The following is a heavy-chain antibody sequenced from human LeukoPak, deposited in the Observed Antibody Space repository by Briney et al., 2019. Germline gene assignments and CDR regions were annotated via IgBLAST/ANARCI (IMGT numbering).Heavy chain of an antibody. V-gene: IGHV3-48*01. CDR2: ISSPSTNI. J-gene: IGHJ2*01. CDR3: AKRDYDFRAFDL. D-gene: IGHD3-16*01. Sequence: PGGSLRLSCAASGFMFTSYSMNWVRQAPGKRLEWVAYISSPSTNIYYVDSVKGRFTISRDNAKNSLYLQMSSLRAEDTAVYYCAKRDYDFRAFDLWGRGTLLTVSS. CDR1: GFMFTSYS.